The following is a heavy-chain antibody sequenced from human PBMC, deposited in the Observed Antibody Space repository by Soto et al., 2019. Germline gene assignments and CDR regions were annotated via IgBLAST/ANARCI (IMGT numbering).Heavy chain of an antibody. J-gene: IGHJ4*02. V-gene: IGHV1-69*02. Sequence: QVQLVQSGAEVKKPGSSVKVSCKASGGTFSSYTISWVRQAPGQGLEWMGRIIPILGIANYAQKFQGRVTITADKSTSTAYMELSSLRSEDMAVYYCARGGGYCSGGSCYPAHRYFDYWGQGTLVTVSS. CDR1: GGTFSSYT. CDR3: ARGGGYCSGGSCYPAHRYFDY. D-gene: IGHD2-15*01. CDR2: IIPILGIA.